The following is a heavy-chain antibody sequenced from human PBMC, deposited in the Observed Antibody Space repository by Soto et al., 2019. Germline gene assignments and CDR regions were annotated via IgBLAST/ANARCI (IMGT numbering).Heavy chain of an antibody. Sequence: GGSLRLSCAVSGFTFSNAWMSWVRQAPGKGLEWVGRIKSKPDGGTIDYPAPVEGRFSISRDDSKNTVYLQMNSLKTEDTAVYYCATGWYFDFWGRGTLVTVSS. CDR3: ATGWYFDF. J-gene: IGHJ2*01. CDR2: IKSKPDGGTI. V-gene: IGHV3-15*01. CDR1: GFTFSNAW.